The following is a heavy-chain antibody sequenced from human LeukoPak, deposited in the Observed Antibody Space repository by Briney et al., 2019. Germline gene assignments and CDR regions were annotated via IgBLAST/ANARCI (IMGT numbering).Heavy chain of an antibody. CDR3: ARQAWLVLKGAFDI. J-gene: IGHJ3*02. CDR2: INWNGGST. Sequence: GGSLRLSCAASGFTFDDYGMSWVRQAPGKGLEWVSGINWNGGSTGYADSVKGRFTISRDNAKNSLYLQMNSLRAEDTALYYCARQAWLVLKGAFDIWGQGTMVTVSS. D-gene: IGHD6-19*01. CDR1: GFTFDDYG. V-gene: IGHV3-20*04.